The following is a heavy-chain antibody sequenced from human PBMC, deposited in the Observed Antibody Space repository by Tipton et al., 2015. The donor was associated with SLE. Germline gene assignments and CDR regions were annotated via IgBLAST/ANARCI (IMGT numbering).Heavy chain of an antibody. D-gene: IGHD6-19*01. CDR1: GGSISSSS. J-gene: IGHJ5*02. V-gene: IGHV3-21*01. CDR2: ISSSSSYI. CDR3: ARDQGSSGWYGWFDP. Sequence: SLRLSCTVSGGSISSSSYYWGWIRQPPGKGLEWVSSISSSSSYIYYADSVKGRFTISRDNAKNSLYLQMNSLRAEDTAVYYCARDQGSSGWYGWFDPWGQGTLVTVSS.